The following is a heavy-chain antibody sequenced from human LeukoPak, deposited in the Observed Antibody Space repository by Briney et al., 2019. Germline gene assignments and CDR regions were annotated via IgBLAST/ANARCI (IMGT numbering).Heavy chain of an antibody. D-gene: IGHD3-22*01. V-gene: IGHV5-51*01. CDR2: PGDSDT. J-gene: IGHJ4*02. Sequence: PGDSDTRYSPSFQGHVTISARKSISTAYLQWSSLKASDTAMYYCARGRYYYDSSGSALGDYWGQGTLVTVSS. CDR3: ARGRYYYDSSGSALGDY.